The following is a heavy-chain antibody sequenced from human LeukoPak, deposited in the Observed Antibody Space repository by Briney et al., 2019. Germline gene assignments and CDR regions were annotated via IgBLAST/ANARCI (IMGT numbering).Heavy chain of an antibody. J-gene: IGHJ4*02. CDR1: GGSLTGYY. Sequence: SETLSLTCAGYGGSLTGYYWSWIRQTPGRGLEWVGEIHYTGATSYNPSLKSRATISTDTSKSQFSLRLSSVTAADTAVYYCARGNILTGYCFDFWGQGALVTVSS. V-gene: IGHV4-34*01. CDR3: ARGNILTGYCFDF. D-gene: IGHD3-9*01. CDR2: IHYTGAT.